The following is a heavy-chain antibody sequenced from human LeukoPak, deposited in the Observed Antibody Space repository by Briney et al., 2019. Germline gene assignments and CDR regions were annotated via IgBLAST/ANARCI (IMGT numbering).Heavy chain of an antibody. CDR1: GYTFTDYA. D-gene: IGHD4-17*01. CDR2: INPSGGST. CDR3: ARAPNDYGDYGAFDI. V-gene: IGHV1-46*01. Sequence: ASVKVSCKASGYTFTDYAVHWVRQAPGQGLEWMGIINPSGGSTSYAQKFQGRVTMTRDTSTSTVYMELSSLRSEDTAVYYCARAPNDYGDYGAFDIWGQGTMVTVSS. J-gene: IGHJ3*02.